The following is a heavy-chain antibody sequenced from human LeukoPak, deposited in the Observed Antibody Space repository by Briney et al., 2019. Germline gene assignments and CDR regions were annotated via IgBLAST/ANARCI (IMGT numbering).Heavy chain of an antibody. CDR2: INPNSGGT. CDR3: ARGSVYCGGDCLFDY. J-gene: IGHJ4*02. D-gene: IGHD2-21*02. Sequence: ASVKVSCKASGYTFTGYYMHWVRQAPGQGLEWMGWINPNSGGTNYAQKFQGRVTMTRDTSISTAYMELSRLRSDDTAVYYRARGSVYCGGDCLFDYWGQGTLVTVSS. CDR1: GYTFTGYY. V-gene: IGHV1-2*02.